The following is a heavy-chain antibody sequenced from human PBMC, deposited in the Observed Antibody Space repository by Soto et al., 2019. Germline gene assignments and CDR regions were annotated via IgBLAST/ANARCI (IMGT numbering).Heavy chain of an antibody. CDR1: GGSISSSSYY. CDR3: ARSLITMFHADL. V-gene: IGHV4-39*01. Sequence: SETLSLTCTVSGGSISSSSYYWGWIRQPPGKGLEWIGSIYYSGSTYYNPSLKSRVTISVDTSKNQFSLKLSSVTAADTAVYYCARSLITMFHADLWGQGTLVTVSS. D-gene: IGHD3-10*02. CDR2: IYYSGST. J-gene: IGHJ4*01.